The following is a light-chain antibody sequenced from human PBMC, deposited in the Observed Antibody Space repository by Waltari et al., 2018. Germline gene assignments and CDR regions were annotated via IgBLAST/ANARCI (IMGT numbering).Light chain of an antibody. CDR1: QSLLHSNGYTY. J-gene: IGKJ5*01. CDR2: LGS. CDR3: MQALQTRIT. Sequence: DIVMTPSPLSLPVTPGEPASISCRSSQSLLHSNGYTYLDWYLQKPGQSPQLLIYLGSNRASGVPDRFSGSGSGTDFTLKISRVEAEDVGVYYCMQALQTRITFGQGTRLEIK. V-gene: IGKV2-28*01.